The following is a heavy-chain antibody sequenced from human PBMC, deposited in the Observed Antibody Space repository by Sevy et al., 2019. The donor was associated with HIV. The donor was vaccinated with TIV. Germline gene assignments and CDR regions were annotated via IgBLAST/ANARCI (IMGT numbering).Heavy chain of an antibody. CDR1: DLRNYW. D-gene: IGHD5-18*01. Sequence: GGSLRLSCVASDLRNYWMHWVRQVPGKGLVWVSRMNQDGNIINYADSVKGRFIISRDNARNTLYLQMNSLRADDTAVYYCVRDFYGYSDYWGQGTLVTVSS. J-gene: IGHJ4*02. CDR2: MNQDGNII. V-gene: IGHV3-74*01. CDR3: VRDFYGYSDY.